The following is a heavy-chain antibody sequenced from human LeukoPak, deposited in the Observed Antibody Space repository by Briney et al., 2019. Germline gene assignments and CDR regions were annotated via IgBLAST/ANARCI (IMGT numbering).Heavy chain of an antibody. J-gene: IGHJ3*02. CDR3: AKVLIADSYYDSTGAHDGFDM. V-gene: IGHV3-21*06. CDR2: ISSSSRYI. D-gene: IGHD3-22*01. CDR1: GFTFSAYS. Sequence: GGSLRLSCAVSGFTFSAYSMNWVGQAPGKGLEWLSSISSSSRYINYADSVKGRLSISRDNAKNSVFLQMNSLSAEDTAVYYCAKVLIADSYYDSTGAHDGFDMWGQGTMVTVSS.